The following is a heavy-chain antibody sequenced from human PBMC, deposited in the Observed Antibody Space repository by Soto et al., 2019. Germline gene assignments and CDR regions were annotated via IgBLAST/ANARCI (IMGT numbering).Heavy chain of an antibody. CDR1: GFSFSAHG. D-gene: IGHD1-1*01. V-gene: IGHV3-33*01. J-gene: IGHJ4*02. CDR2: INDGSEE. CDR3: ARDDLFVDNGLDH. Sequence: QVQLVESGGGVVRPGTSLRLSCAATGFSFSAHGRHWARQAPGKGLEWLAVINDGSEEGYADSVRGRFTISRDNARNILYLQMDNLRAEDSALYYCARDDLFVDNGLDHWGQGTLVTVSS.